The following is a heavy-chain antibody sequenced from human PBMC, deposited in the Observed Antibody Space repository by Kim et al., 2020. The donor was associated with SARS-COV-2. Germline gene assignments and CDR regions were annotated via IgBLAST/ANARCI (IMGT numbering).Heavy chain of an antibody. Sequence: GGSLRLSCAASGFTFSSYAMSWVRQAPGKGLEWVSAISGSGGSTYYADSVKGRFTISRDNSKNTLYLQMNSLRAEDTAVYYCANAVSSDPSQPDYWGQGTLVTVSS. CDR2: ISGSGGST. J-gene: IGHJ4*02. CDR1: GFTFSSYA. CDR3: ANAVSSDPSQPDY. V-gene: IGHV3-23*01. D-gene: IGHD3-16*02.